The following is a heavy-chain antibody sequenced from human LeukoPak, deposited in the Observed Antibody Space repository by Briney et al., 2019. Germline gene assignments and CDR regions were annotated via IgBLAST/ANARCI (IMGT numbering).Heavy chain of an antibody. V-gene: IGHV1-69*13. D-gene: IGHD2-2*01. CDR1: GGTFSSYA. J-gene: IGHJ6*02. Sequence: GASVKVSCKASGGTFSSYAISRVRQAPGQGLEWMGGIIPIFGTASCAQKFQGRVTITADESTSTAYMELSSLRSEDTAVYYCARGDCSSTSCYADYYYYYGMDVWGQGTTVTVSS. CDR3: ARGDCSSTSCYADYYYYYGMDV. CDR2: IIPIFGTA.